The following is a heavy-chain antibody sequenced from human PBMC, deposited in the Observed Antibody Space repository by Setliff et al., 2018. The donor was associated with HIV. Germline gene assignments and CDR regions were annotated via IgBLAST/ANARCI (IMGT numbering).Heavy chain of an antibody. CDR3: ASTYSGSYFRYYYYGMDV. J-gene: IGHJ6*02. CDR1: GFTFSTYS. Sequence: PGGSLRLSCEASGFTFSTYSMNWVRQAPGKGLEWVSSISSSSRSKYYADSVKGRFTISRDNAKNSLYLQMNSLTAEDTAVYYCASTYSGSYFRYYYYGMDVWGQGTTVTVSS. V-gene: IGHV3-21*01. CDR2: ISSSSRSK. D-gene: IGHD1-26*01.